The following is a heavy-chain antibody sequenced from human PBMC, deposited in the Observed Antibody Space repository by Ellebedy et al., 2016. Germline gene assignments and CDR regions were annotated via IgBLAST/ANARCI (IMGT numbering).Heavy chain of an antibody. Sequence: ESLKISCTVSGGSISNYYWSWIRQPPGKGLEWIGYVFYSGNTNYNPSLKSRVTISVDTSKNQFSLNLTSVTAADTAVYYCSRAGAGLDYWGQGTLVTVSS. CDR2: VFYSGNT. CDR3: SRAGAGLDY. V-gene: IGHV4-59*01. J-gene: IGHJ4*02. CDR1: GGSISNYY. D-gene: IGHD6-13*01.